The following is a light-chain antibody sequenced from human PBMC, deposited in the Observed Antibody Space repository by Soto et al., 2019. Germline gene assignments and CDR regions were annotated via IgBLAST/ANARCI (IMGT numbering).Light chain of an antibody. CDR2: KAS. Sequence: DIQMTQSPSTLSESVGDRVTITCRASQSISSWLAWYQQKPGKAPKPLINKASSLESGVPSRFSGSGSGTDFTLTISSLEPDDFATYYCQQYHSFSRTFGPGTKVEIK. J-gene: IGKJ1*01. CDR3: QQYHSFSRT. CDR1: QSISSW. V-gene: IGKV1-5*03.